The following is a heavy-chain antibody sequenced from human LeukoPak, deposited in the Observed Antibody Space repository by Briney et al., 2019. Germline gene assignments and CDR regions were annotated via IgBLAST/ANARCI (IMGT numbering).Heavy chain of an antibody. Sequence: PGGSLRLSCAASGFTFNDYYMTWIRQAPGKGRQWVSYISSSGDIKYYTDSVRSRFTFSRDNAKNSLYMQKNSVRAEDTAVYSCACHWGNYRDGWGQGTHVSVSS. CDR3: ACHWGNYRDG. V-gene: IGHV3-11*01. CDR1: GFTFNDYY. D-gene: IGHD3-16*02. CDR2: ISSSGDIK. J-gene: IGHJ4*02.